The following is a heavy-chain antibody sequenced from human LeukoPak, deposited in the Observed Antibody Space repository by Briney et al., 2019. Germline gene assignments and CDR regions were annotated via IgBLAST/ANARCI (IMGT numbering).Heavy chain of an antibody. D-gene: IGHD6-13*01. CDR1: GFTFSSYA. Sequence: TGGSLRPSCAASGFTFSSYAMSWVRQAPGKGLEWVANIKQDGSEKYYVDSVKGRFTISRDNAKNSLYLQMNSLRAEDTAVYYCAHTAAGLLFDYWGQGTLVTVSS. V-gene: IGHV3-7*01. CDR3: AHTAAGLLFDY. CDR2: IKQDGSEK. J-gene: IGHJ4*02.